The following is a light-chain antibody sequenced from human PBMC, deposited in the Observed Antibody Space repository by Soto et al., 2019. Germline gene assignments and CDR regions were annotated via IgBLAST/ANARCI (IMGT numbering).Light chain of an antibody. V-gene: IGKV3-15*01. CDR3: QQYNNWPPYT. J-gene: IGKJ2*01. Sequence: EIVMTQSPATLSVSPGERATLSCRASQSVSSNLAWYQQKPGQAPRLLMYGASTRATGIPARFSGSGSGTEFTLTISSLQYEDFAVYYCQQYNNWPPYTFGQGTTLEIK. CDR2: GAS. CDR1: QSVSSN.